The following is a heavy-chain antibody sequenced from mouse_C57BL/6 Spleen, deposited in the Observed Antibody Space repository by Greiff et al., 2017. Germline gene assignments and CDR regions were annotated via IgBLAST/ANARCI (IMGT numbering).Heavy chain of an antibody. J-gene: IGHJ4*01. Sequence: VQLVESGPELAKPGASVKISCKASGYAFSSSWMNWVKQRPGKGLEWIGRIYPGDGDTNYNGKFKGKATLTADKSSSTAYMQLSSLTSEDSAVYFCARWDYYGSAYAMDYWGQGTSVTVSS. CDR1: GYAFSSSW. CDR2: IYPGDGDT. CDR3: ARWDYYGSAYAMDY. D-gene: IGHD1-1*01. V-gene: IGHV1-82*01.